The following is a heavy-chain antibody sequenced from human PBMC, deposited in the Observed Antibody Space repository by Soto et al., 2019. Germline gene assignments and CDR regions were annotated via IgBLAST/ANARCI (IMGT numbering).Heavy chain of an antibody. D-gene: IGHD4-17*01. CDR2: INAGNGNT. V-gene: IGHV1-3*01. J-gene: IGHJ3*02. CDR3: AGLYGDYRQWDAFDI. Sequence: GASVKVSCKASGYTFTSYAMHWVRQAPGQRLEWMGWINAGNGNTKYSQKFQGRVTITRDTSASTAYMELSSLRSEDTAVYYCAGLYGDYRQWDAFDIWGQGTMVTVSS. CDR1: GYTFTSYA.